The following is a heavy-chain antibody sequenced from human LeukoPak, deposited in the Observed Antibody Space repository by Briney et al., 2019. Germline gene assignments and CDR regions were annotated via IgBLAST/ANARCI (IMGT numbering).Heavy chain of an antibody. V-gene: IGHV3-7*01. J-gene: IGHJ4*02. D-gene: IGHD1-26*01. CDR3: ARVGYSGWNLEY. Sequence: GGSLRLSCAASGFTFSTYWMSWVRQAPGEGLEWVANIKEDGSEKYYADSVKGRFTISRDDAKNSLYVQMNSLRDEDTAVYYCARVGYSGWNLEYWGQGTLVTVSS. CDR2: IKEDGSEK. CDR1: GFTFSTYW.